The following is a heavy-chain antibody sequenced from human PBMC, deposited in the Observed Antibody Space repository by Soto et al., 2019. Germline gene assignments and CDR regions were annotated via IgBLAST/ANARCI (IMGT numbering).Heavy chain of an antibody. Sequence: LSLTCSVSGGSISSYYMSWIRQAPGKGLEWVSYISSSSSYTKYADSVKGRFTISRDNAKNSLYLQMNSLRAEDTAVYYCARSHYYDTSGPWGQGTLVTVSS. V-gene: IGHV3-11*03. D-gene: IGHD3-22*01. CDR2: ISSSSSYT. J-gene: IGHJ5*02. CDR1: GGSISSYY. CDR3: ARSHYYDTSGP.